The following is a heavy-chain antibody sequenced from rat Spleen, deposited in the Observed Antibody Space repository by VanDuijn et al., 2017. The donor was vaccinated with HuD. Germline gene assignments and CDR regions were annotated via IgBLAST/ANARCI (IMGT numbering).Heavy chain of an antibody. Sequence: EVQLVESGGGLVHPGRSLKLSCVTSGFTFNYYWMTWIRQAPGKGLEWVASISYDGSTTYYRDSVKGRFIISRDNAKNTLYLQMDSLRSEDTATYYCSRGGATRFDYWGQGVMVTVSS. V-gene: IGHV5-31*01. CDR2: ISYDGSTT. CDR1: GFTFNYYW. D-gene: IGHD1-11*01. CDR3: SRGGATRFDY. J-gene: IGHJ2*01.